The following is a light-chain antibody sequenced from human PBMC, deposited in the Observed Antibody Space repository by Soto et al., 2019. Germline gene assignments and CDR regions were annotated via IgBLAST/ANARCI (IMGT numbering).Light chain of an antibody. CDR2: WAS. CDR1: QSVLYTSNNKNY. CDR3: QQYNNWPRGT. V-gene: IGKV4-1*01. J-gene: IGKJ1*01. Sequence: DIVMTQSPDSLAVSLGERATINCKSSQSVLYTSNNKNYIAWYQQRSGQPPKLLIYWASTRESGVPDRFSGGGSGTDFTLTISSVQAEDVAVYYCQQYNNWPRGTFGQGTKVEIK.